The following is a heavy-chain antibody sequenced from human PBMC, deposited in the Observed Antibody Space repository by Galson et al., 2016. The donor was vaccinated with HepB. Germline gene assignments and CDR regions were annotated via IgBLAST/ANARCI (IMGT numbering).Heavy chain of an antibody. J-gene: IGHJ6*02. Sequence: SLRLSCAASGFSFSNYWMHWVRQAPGKGLVWVSRINSDETWATYADSVKGRFTISRDNAKNTLYLQMDSLRAEDTAVYYCARGGTGQCSSISCYDYYYYGKDVWGQGTTVTVSS. CDR1: GFSFSNYW. CDR3: ARGGTGQCSSISCYDYYYYGKDV. V-gene: IGHV3-74*01. CDR2: INSDETWA. D-gene: IGHD2-2*01.